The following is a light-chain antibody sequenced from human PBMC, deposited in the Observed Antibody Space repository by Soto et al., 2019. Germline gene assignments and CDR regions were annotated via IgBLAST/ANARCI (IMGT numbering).Light chain of an antibody. CDR3: QSYDSSLTNAV. J-gene: IGLJ2*01. Sequence: QPVLTQPPSVSGAPGQRVTISCTGSSSNIGAGYDVHWYQQLPGTAPKLLIYGNSNRPSGVPDRFSGSKSGTSASLAITGLQAEDEADYHCQSYDSSLTNAVFGGGTKLTVL. CDR1: SSNIGAGYD. CDR2: GNS. V-gene: IGLV1-40*01.